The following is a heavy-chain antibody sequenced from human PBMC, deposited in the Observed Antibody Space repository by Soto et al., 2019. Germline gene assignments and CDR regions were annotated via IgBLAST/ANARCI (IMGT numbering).Heavy chain of an antibody. V-gene: IGHV1-69*12. D-gene: IGHD3-22*01. CDR3: ARDQYDSSGYYYYYYGMDV. CDR2: IIHIFGTA. Sequence: QVQLVQSGAEVKKPGSSVKVSCKASGGTFSSYAISWVRQAPGQGLEWMGGIIHIFGTANYAQKFQGRVTITADESTSTAYMELSSLRSEDTAVYYCARDQYDSSGYYYYYYGMDVWGQGTTVTVSS. CDR1: GGTFSSYA. J-gene: IGHJ6*02.